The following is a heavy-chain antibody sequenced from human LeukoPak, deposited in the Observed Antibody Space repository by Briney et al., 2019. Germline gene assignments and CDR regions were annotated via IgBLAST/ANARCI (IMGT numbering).Heavy chain of an antibody. CDR1: GYTFTSYY. J-gene: IGHJ4*02. CDR2: INPSGGST. V-gene: IGHV1-46*01. CDR3: ARDSRDYGGNDNSPFDY. Sequence: ASVKVSCKASGYTFTSYYMHWVRQAPGQGLEWMGIINPSGGSTSYAQKFQGRVTMTRDTSTSTVYMELSSLRSEDTAVYYCARDSRDYGGNDNSPFDYWGQGTLVTVSS. D-gene: IGHD4-23*01.